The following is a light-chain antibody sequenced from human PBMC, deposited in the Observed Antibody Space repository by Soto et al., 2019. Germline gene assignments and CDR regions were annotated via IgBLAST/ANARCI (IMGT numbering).Light chain of an antibody. CDR3: QQYNKWPLT. Sequence: EIVMTQSPATLSVSPGERATLSCRASQSVSSNLAWYQQKPGQAPRLLIYGVSTRATGIPVRFSGSGSGTESTLTISSLQSDDCAVYYCQQYNKWPLTFGGGTEVEI. CDR2: GVS. CDR1: QSVSSN. V-gene: IGKV3-15*01. J-gene: IGKJ4*01.